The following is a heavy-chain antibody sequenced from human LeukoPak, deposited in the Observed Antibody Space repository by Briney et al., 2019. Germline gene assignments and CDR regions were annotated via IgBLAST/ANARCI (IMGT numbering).Heavy chain of an antibody. V-gene: IGHV4-34*01. Sequence: SETLSLTCAVYGGSFSGHYWSWIRQPPGKGLEWIGEINHSGSTNYNPSLKSRVTISVDTSKNQFSLKLSSVTAADTAVYYCARLGYYDSSGYYPYYFDYWGQGTLVTVSS. D-gene: IGHD3-22*01. CDR2: INHSGST. CDR1: GGSFSGHY. CDR3: ARLGYYDSSGYYPYYFDY. J-gene: IGHJ4*02.